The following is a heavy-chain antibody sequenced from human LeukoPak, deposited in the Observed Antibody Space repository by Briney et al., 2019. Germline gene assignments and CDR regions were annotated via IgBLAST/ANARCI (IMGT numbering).Heavy chain of an antibody. CDR2: ISGSGGST. V-gene: IGHV3-23*01. CDR1: GFIFSDYW. J-gene: IGHJ3*02. Sequence: GGSLRLSCAASGFIFSDYWMSWVRQAPGKGLEWVSAISGSGGSTYYADSVKGRFTISRDNSKNTLHLQMNSLRADDTAVYYCAKDRVSFDIWGQGTMVTVSS. CDR3: AKDRVSFDI.